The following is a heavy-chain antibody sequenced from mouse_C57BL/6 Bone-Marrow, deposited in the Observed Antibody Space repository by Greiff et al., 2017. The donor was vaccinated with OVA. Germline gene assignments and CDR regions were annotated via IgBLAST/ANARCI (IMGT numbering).Heavy chain of an antibody. D-gene: IGHD2-4*01. J-gene: IGHJ3*01. CDR1: GYAFTNYL. V-gene: IGHV1-54*01. Sequence: VKVVESGAELVRPGTSVKVSCKASGYAFTNYLIEWVKQRPGQGLEWIGVINPGSGGTNYNEKFKGKATLTADKSSSTAYMQLSSLTSEDSAVYFCARVYDYDGGPWFAYWGQGTLVTVSA. CDR3: ARVYDYDGGPWFAY. CDR2: INPGSGGT.